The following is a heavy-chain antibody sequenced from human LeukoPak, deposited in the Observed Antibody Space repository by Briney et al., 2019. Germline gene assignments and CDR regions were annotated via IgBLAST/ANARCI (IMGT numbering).Heavy chain of an antibody. V-gene: IGHV3-74*01. J-gene: IGHJ4*02. CDR1: GFTFSSYW. CDR3: ASVFGVTRIDY. Sequence: GGSLRLSCAASGFTFSSYWMNWVRQAPGKGLVWVSRIASDGSSTAYADSVKGRFSISRDNAKNTLYLQMNNLRDEDTAVYHCASVFGVTRIDYWGQGTLVTVSS. D-gene: IGHD3-3*01. CDR2: IASDGSST.